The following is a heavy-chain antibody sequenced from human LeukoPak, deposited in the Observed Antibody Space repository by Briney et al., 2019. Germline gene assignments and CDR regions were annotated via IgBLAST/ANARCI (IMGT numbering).Heavy chain of an antibody. Sequence: SETLSLTCTVSGGSISSSSYYWGWIRQPPGKGLEWIGSIYYSGSTYYNPSLKSRVTISVDTSKNQFSLKLSSVTAADTAVYYCARGDVVVPAAIPFDYWGQGTLVTVSS. V-gene: IGHV4-39*07. CDR2: IYYSGST. CDR3: ARGDVVVPAAIPFDY. J-gene: IGHJ4*02. D-gene: IGHD2-2*01. CDR1: GGSISSSSYY.